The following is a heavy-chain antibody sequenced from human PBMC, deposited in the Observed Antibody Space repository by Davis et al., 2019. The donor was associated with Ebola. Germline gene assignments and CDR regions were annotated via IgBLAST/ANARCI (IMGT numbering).Heavy chain of an antibody. D-gene: IGHD3-9*01. Sequence: AASVKVSCKASGYTFTTYDINWVRQATGQGLEWMGWMNPNSENTGYAQKFQGRVTMTRSTSISTAYMDLSSLRSEDTAVYYCARGGYFDWLTRWHYYGMDVWCQGTTVTVSS. CDR2: MNPNSENT. J-gene: IGHJ6*02. CDR1: GYTFTTYD. CDR3: ARGGYFDWLTRWHYYGMDV. V-gene: IGHV1-8*01.